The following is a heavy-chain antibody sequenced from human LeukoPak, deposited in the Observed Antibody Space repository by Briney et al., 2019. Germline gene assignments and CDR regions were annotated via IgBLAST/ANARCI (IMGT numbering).Heavy chain of an antibody. CDR3: ARETRYSYGYPFDY. D-gene: IGHD5-18*01. Sequence: GASVKVSCKASGYTFTGYYMHWVRQAPGQGLEWMGWINPNSGGTNYAQKFQGRVAMTRDTSISTAYMELSRLRSDDTAVYYCARETRYSYGYPFDYWGQGTLATVSS. CDR2: INPNSGGT. CDR1: GYTFTGYY. J-gene: IGHJ4*02. V-gene: IGHV1-2*02.